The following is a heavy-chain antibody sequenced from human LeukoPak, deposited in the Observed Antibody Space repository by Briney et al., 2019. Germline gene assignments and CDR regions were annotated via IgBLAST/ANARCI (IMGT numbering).Heavy chain of an antibody. CDR1: GYSFTSYW. J-gene: IGHJ4*02. D-gene: IGHD2-15*01. CDR3: ARANGGYCSGGSCYFT. Sequence: PGESLKISCKGSGYSFTSYWIGWVRQMPGKSLEWMGIIYPGDSDTRYSPSFQGQVTISADKSISTAYLQWSSLKASDTAMYYCARANGGYCSGGSCYFTWGQGTLVTVSS. V-gene: IGHV5-51*01. CDR2: IYPGDSDT.